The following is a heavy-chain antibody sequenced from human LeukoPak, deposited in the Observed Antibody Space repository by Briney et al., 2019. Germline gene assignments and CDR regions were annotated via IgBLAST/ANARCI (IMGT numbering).Heavy chain of an antibody. CDR3: AKDSIAAAGTEDNWFDP. CDR1: GFTVSSNY. D-gene: IGHD6-13*01. V-gene: IGHV3-53*05. CDR2: IYSGGST. J-gene: IGHJ5*02. Sequence: GGSLRLSCAASGFTVSSNYMSWVRQAPGKGLEWVSVIYSGGSTYYADSVKGRFTISRDNSKNTLYLQINSLRAEDTAVYYCAKDSIAAAGTEDNWFDPWGQGTLVTVSS.